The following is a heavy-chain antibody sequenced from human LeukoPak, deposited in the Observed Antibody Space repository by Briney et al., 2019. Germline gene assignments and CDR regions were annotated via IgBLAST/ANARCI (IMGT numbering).Heavy chain of an antibody. J-gene: IGHJ5*02. CDR1: GGSISSSSYY. V-gene: IGHV4-39*01. D-gene: IGHD3-10*01. Sequence: SETLSLTCTVSGGSISSSSYYWGWIRQPPGKGLEWIGSIYYSGSTYYNPSLKSRVTISVDTSKNQFSLKLGSVTAADTAVYYCGLVRGVIISGFWFDPWGQGTLVTVSS. CDR2: IYYSGST. CDR3: GLVRGVIISGFWFDP.